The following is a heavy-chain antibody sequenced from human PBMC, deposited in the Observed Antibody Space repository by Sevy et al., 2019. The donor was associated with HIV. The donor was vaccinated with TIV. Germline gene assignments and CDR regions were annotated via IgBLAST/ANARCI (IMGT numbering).Heavy chain of an antibody. V-gene: IGHV4-59*01. Sequence: SETLALTCTVSGGSISGYYWSWIRQPPGKGLEWIGYIYYSGSTDYNPSLKSRVTISVDTSKNQFSLKLSSVTAADTAVYYCARVPCSSTSCYGYYFDYWGQGTLVTVSS. J-gene: IGHJ4*02. CDR3: ARVPCSSTSCYGYYFDY. CDR1: GGSISGYY. D-gene: IGHD2-2*01. CDR2: IYYSGST.